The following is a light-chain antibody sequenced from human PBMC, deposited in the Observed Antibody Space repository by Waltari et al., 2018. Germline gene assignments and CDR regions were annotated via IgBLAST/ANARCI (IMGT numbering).Light chain of an antibody. J-gene: IGKJ2*01. V-gene: IGKV1-12*01. Sequence: DLQLSQSPSSVSASVGGRVTITCLASHSISILFAWYQQKAGEPPKLLISSASSLETGVPSRFSGSGSGTEFTLTITSLQADDSATYYCQQSNTFPYNFGRGTKLEI. CDR3: QQSNTFPYN. CDR2: SAS. CDR1: HSISIL.